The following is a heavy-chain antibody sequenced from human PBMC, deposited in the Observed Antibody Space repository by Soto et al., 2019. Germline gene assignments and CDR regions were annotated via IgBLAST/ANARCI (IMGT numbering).Heavy chain of an antibody. Sequence: QVQLVQSGAELKKPGSSVNLSCKASGGTFSNYAISWVRQAPGQGLEWLGGIIPMFGTPNYAQKFQGRVTISADESPTTAYLELSSLRSADTDVYFCARPPRARNFYPGLAVWGQGTTVTVSS. CDR3: ARPPRARNFYPGLAV. J-gene: IGHJ6*02. CDR2: IIPMFGTP. CDR1: GGTFSNYA. V-gene: IGHV1-69*01.